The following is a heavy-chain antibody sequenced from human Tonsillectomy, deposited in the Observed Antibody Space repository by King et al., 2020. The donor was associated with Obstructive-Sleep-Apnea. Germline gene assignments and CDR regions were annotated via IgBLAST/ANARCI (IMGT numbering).Heavy chain of an antibody. J-gene: IGHJ6*02. Sequence: VQLVESGGGVVQPGRSLRLSCAASGFTFNSFGMDWVRQAPGKGLEWVAFIWYGGSNKYYADSVKGRFTISRDNSKNTLYLQMNSRRAEDTAVYYCARDSPLRTCNYYGIDVWGQGTTVTVSS. D-gene: IGHD3/OR15-3a*01. V-gene: IGHV3-33*01. CDR3: ARDSPLRTCNYYGIDV. CDR1: GFTFNSFG. CDR2: IWYGGSNK.